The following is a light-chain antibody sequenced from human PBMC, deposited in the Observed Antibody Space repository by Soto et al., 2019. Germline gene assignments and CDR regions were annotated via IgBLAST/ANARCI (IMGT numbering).Light chain of an antibody. Sequence: DIVLTQSPGTLSLSPGERATLSCRASPSVTSNYLAWYQQKPGQAPRLLIYGASTRATGIPDRFSGSGSGTDFTLTIRRLETEDLAVYFCQQYHISPRTFGQGTELEIK. V-gene: IGKV3-20*01. CDR1: PSVTSNY. CDR3: QQYHISPRT. J-gene: IGKJ2*01. CDR2: GAS.